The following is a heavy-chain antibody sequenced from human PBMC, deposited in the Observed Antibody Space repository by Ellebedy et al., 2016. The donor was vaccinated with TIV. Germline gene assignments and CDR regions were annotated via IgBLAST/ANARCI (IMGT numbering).Heavy chain of an antibody. CDR1: GFTFSDSA. CDR2: ISFDGSNK. CDR3: ARDRGSWAVDASDL. Sequence: GESLKISCAASGFTFSDSAMHWVRQAPGKGLEWVAVISFDGSNKYYADSVKGRFTISRDNSKNTLYLQMSSLRAEDTAVYYCARDRGSWAVDASDLWGQGTMVIVSS. V-gene: IGHV3-30*04. D-gene: IGHD2-2*03. J-gene: IGHJ3*01.